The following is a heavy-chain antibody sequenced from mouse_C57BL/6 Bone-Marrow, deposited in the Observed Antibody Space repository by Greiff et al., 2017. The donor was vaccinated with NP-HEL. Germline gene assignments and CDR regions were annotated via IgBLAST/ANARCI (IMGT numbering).Heavy chain of an antibody. J-gene: IGHJ2*01. CDR1: GFNIKNTY. Sequence: EVQLQQSVAELVRPGASVKLSCTASGFNIKNTYMHWVKQRPEQGLEWIGRIDPANGNTKYAPKFQGKATITADTTSSTIYLQLSSLTSEDTAIYYSARWNIGMVTYFDYWGKGTTLTVSS. D-gene: IGHD2-2*01. CDR2: IDPANGNT. CDR3: ARWNIGMVTYFDY. V-gene: IGHV14-3*01.